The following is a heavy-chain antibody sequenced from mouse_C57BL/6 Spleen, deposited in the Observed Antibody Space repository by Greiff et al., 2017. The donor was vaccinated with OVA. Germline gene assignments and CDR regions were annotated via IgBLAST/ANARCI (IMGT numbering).Heavy chain of an antibody. Sequence: EVKLVESGPGLVKPSQSLSLTCSVTGYSITSGYYWNWIRQFPGNKLEWMGYISYDGSNNYNPSLKNRISITRDTSKNQFFLKLNSVTTEDTATYYCAVLRRYFDVWGTGTTVTVSS. D-gene: IGHD1-1*01. CDR3: AVLRRYFDV. CDR1: GYSITSGYY. CDR2: ISYDGSN. V-gene: IGHV3-6*01. J-gene: IGHJ1*03.